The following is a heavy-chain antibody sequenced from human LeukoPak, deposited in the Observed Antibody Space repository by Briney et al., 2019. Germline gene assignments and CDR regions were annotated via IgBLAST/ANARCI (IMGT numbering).Heavy chain of an antibody. CDR1: GYTFTCYY. Sequence: GASVKVSCKASGYTFTCYYMHWVRQAPGQGLEWMGWINPNSGGTNYAQKFQGRVTMTRDTSISTAYMELSRLRSDDTAVYYCGLSGNYYYYYMDVWGKGTTVTISS. J-gene: IGHJ6*03. D-gene: IGHD6-25*01. CDR3: GLSGNYYYYYMDV. CDR2: INPNSGGT. V-gene: IGHV1-2*02.